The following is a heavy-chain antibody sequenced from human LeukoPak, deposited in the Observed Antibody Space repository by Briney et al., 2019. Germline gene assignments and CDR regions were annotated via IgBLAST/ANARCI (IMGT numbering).Heavy chain of an antibody. CDR2: IRSKADGGTT. J-gene: IGHJ3*02. CDR1: GFTFGDYT. CDR3: TRDLGLGYCRGGSCLETAFDI. Sequence: GGSLRLSCTASGFTFGDYTLSWVRQAPGKGLEWVGFIRSKADGGTTEYAASVEARFTISRDDSKSIAYLQMNSLKTEDTAVYYCTRDLGLGYCRGGSCLETAFDIWGQGTMVTVSS. V-gene: IGHV3-49*04. D-gene: IGHD2-15*01.